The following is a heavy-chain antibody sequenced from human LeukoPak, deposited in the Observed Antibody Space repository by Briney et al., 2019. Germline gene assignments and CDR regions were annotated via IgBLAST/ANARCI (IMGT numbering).Heavy chain of an antibody. J-gene: IGHJ1*01. Sequence: ASVKFSCKASGYTFTNYGVSWVRQAPGQGLEWMGWISAYNGYTNYAQKFQFRVTMTTDTSTSTAYMELRSLTSDDTAVYYCARDKAVTTEVTQYFQHWGQGTLVTVSS. CDR3: ARDKAVTTEVTQYFQH. D-gene: IGHD4-11*01. CDR1: GYTFTNYG. CDR2: ISAYNGYT. V-gene: IGHV1-18*01.